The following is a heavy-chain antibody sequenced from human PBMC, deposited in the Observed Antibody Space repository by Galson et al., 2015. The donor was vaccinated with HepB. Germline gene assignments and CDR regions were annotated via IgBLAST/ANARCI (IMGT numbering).Heavy chain of an antibody. Sequence: SLRLSCAASGFTFSDYYMSWIRQAPGKGLEWVSYISSSSSYTNYADSVKGRFTISRDNAKNSLYLQMNSLRAEDTAVYYCARVQWLVPTGPYYFDYWGQGTLVTVSS. D-gene: IGHD6-19*01. V-gene: IGHV3-11*06. CDR3: ARVQWLVPTGPYYFDY. CDR2: ISSSSSYT. CDR1: GFTFSDYY. J-gene: IGHJ4*02.